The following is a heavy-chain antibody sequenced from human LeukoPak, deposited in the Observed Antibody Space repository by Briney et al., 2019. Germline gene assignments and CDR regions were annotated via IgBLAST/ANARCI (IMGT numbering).Heavy chain of an antibody. Sequence: ASVKVSCKASGYTFTSYDINWVRQATGQGIEWMGRMNPNSGNTGYAQKFQGRVTITRNTSIITAYMELSSLRSEDTAVYYCARDNLDYDFWSGYYRNWFDPWGQGTLVTVSS. V-gene: IGHV1-8*03. CDR2: MNPNSGNT. CDR3: ARDNLDYDFWSGYYRNWFDP. CDR1: GYTFTSYD. J-gene: IGHJ5*02. D-gene: IGHD3-3*01.